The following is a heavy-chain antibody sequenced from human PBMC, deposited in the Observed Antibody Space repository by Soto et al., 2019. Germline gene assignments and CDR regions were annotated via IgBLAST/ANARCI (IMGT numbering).Heavy chain of an antibody. D-gene: IGHD3-22*01. CDR1: GFTFSSYA. J-gene: IGHJ4*02. CDR2: ISYDGSNK. V-gene: IGHV3-30-3*01. CDR3: ARDYYYDSSGYPTGWFDY. Sequence: GESLKISCAASGFTFSSYAMHWVRQAPGKGLEWVAVISYDGSNKYYADSVKGRFTISRDNSKNTLYLQMNSLRAEDTAVYYCARDYYYDSSGYPTGWFDYWGQGTLVTVSS.